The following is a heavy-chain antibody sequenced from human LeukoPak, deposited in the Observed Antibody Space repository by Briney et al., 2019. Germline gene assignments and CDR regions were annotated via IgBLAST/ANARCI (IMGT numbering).Heavy chain of an antibody. CDR3: ASNDYGDYTYFDY. Sequence: ASVKVSCKASGYTFTGYYMHWVRQAPGQGLEWMGWINPNSGGTNYAQKFQGRVTMTRDTSISTAYMELSRLRSDDTAVYYCASNDYGDYTYFDYWGQGTLVTVSS. CDR2: INPNSGGT. D-gene: IGHD4-17*01. CDR1: GYTFTGYY. V-gene: IGHV1-2*02. J-gene: IGHJ4*02.